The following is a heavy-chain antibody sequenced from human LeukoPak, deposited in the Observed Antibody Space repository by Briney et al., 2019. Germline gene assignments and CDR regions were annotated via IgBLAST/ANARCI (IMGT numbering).Heavy chain of an antibody. CDR3: AKGLYSGSYDGFDS. Sequence: GGSLRLSCAASGFTFRSYAMNWVRQAPGKGLEWVSVISGSGGRKYYADSVKGRFTISRDNSRNTLYLQMNSPRVEDTAVYYCAKGLYSGSYDGFDSWGQGALVTVSS. D-gene: IGHD1-26*01. CDR2: ISGSGGRK. CDR1: GFTFRSYA. J-gene: IGHJ4*02. V-gene: IGHV3-23*01.